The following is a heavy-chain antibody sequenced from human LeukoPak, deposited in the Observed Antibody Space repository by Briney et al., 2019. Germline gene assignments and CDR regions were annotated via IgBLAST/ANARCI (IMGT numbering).Heavy chain of an antibody. Sequence: PSETLSLTCTVSGGSVSSGSYYWGWIRQPPGKELEWIGYIYYSGSTNYNPSLKSRVTISVDTSKTQFSLKLSSVTAADTAVYYCSPYYGSGRSNWFDPWGQGAPVTASS. CDR1: GGSVSSGSYY. J-gene: IGHJ5*02. V-gene: IGHV4-61*01. CDR2: IYYSGST. D-gene: IGHD3-10*01. CDR3: SPYYGSGRSNWFDP.